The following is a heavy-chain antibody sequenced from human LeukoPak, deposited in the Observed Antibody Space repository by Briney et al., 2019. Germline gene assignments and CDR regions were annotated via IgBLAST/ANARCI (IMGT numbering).Heavy chain of an antibody. Sequence: GGSLRLSCAAYGFTVSGSYMNWVRQAPGKGLEWVSVIYSGGRTYYGDSVQGRFTISRDRSKNTLYLQMNSLRTEDTAVYYCAREGTSTSSYDYWGQGTLVTVSS. CDR2: IYSGGRT. CDR3: AREGTSTSSYDY. V-gene: IGHV3-53*01. D-gene: IGHD2-2*01. J-gene: IGHJ4*02. CDR1: GFTVSGSY.